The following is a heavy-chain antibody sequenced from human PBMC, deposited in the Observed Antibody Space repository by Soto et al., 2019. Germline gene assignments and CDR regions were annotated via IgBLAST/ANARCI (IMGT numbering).Heavy chain of an antibody. J-gene: IGHJ6*02. CDR1: GFTFSSYV. V-gene: IGHV3-30*18. D-gene: IGHD2-2*01. Sequence: GGSLRLSCAASGFTFSSYVMHWVRQAPGKGLEWVAVISYDGSNKYYADSVKGRFTISRDNSKNTLYLQMNSLRAEDTAVYYCAKASPRYCSSTSCYGMDVWGHGT. CDR2: ISYDGSNK. CDR3: AKASPRYCSSTSCYGMDV.